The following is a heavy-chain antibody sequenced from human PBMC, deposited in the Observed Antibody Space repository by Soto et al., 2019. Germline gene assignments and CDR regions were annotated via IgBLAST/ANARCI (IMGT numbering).Heavy chain of an antibody. Sequence: PSETLSLTCTVSGGSVSSNSYSWGWIRQSPGKGLEWIATIYSAENTYYHPSLLSRVTISVDTSKSQLSLKLSSVTAADTAVYYCSRERTSSGWPSARDYWGQGTLVTVSS. V-gene: IGHV4-39*02. D-gene: IGHD6-19*01. CDR2: IYSAENT. CDR1: GGSVSSNSYS. CDR3: SRERTSSGWPSARDY. J-gene: IGHJ4*02.